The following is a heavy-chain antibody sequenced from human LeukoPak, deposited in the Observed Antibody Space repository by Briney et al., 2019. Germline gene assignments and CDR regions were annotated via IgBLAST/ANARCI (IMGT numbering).Heavy chain of an antibody. Sequence: ASVKVSCKASGYTFTSYGISWVRQPPGQGLEWMGWISSYNGNTNYAQKLQGRVTMTTDTSTSTAYMELRSLRPDDTAVYYCARAAGIAAAGTHWGQGTLVTVSS. CDR1: GYTFTSYG. CDR3: ARAAGIAAAGTH. V-gene: IGHV1-18*01. D-gene: IGHD6-13*01. CDR2: ISSYNGNT. J-gene: IGHJ4*02.